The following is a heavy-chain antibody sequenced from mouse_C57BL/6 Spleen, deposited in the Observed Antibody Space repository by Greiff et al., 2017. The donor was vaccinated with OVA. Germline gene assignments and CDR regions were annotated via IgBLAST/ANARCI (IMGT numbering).Heavy chain of an antibody. CDR1: GYTFTDYY. Sequence: QVQLKQSGAELVRPGASVKLSCKASGYTFTDYYINWVKQRPGQGLEWIARIYPGSGNTYYNEKFKGKATLTAEKSSSTAYMQLSSLTSEDSAVYFCARRYYDGYLYYFDYWGQGTTLTVSS. CDR2: IYPGSGNT. V-gene: IGHV1-76*01. CDR3: ARRYYDGYLYYFDY. D-gene: IGHD2-3*01. J-gene: IGHJ2*01.